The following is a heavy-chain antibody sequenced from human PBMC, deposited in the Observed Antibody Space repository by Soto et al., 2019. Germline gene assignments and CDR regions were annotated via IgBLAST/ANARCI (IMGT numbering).Heavy chain of an antibody. Sequence: SETLSLTCTVSGGSISSYYWSWTRQPPGKGLEWIGYIYYSGSTNYNPSLKSRVTISVDTSKNQFSLKLSSVTAADTAVYYCARSGGYIVAEFDYWGQGTLVTVSS. CDR3: ARSGGYIVAEFDY. V-gene: IGHV4-59*08. J-gene: IGHJ4*02. CDR1: GGSISSYY. CDR2: IYYSGST. D-gene: IGHD5-12*01.